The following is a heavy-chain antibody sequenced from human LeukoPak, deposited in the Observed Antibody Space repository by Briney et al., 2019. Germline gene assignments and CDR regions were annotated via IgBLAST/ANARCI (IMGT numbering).Heavy chain of an antibody. CDR3: AVMGTDDAFDI. CDR2: IHPNDIST. J-gene: IGHJ3*02. V-gene: IGHV1-46*01. CDR1: GYTFTSYY. Sequence: ASVKVSCKASGYTFTSYYMHWVRQAPGQGLEWMGIIHPNDISTNYAQKFQGRVTMTRETSTSTVYMELSSLRSEDTAVYYCAVMGTDDAFDIWGQGTMVTVSS. D-gene: IGHD7-27*01.